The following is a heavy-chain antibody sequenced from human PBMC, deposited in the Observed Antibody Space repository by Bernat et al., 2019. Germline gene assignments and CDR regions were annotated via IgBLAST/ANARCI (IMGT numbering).Heavy chain of an antibody. J-gene: IGHJ4*02. D-gene: IGHD5-24*01. CDR1: GFTFSSYG. CDR3: ARAIFELATYYFDD. Sequence: QVQLVESGGGVVQPGRSLRLSCAASGFTFSSYGMHWVRQAPGKGLEWVAVIWYDGSNKYYADSVKGRFTISRDNSKNTLYLQMNSLRAEDTAVYYCARAIFELATYYFDDWGQGTLVTVSS. V-gene: IGHV3-30*19. CDR2: IWYDGSNK.